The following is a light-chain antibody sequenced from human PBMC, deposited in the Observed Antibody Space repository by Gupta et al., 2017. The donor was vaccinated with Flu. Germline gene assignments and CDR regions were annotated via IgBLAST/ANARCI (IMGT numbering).Light chain of an antibody. CDR1: SSDVGGYDY. V-gene: IGLV2-11*01. CDR3: CSYAGNSFFA. J-gene: IGLJ3*02. CDR2: DVN. Sequence: QSALTQPRSVSGSPGQSVTISCTGTSSDVGGYDYVSWFQQHPGSAPRLIIDDVNKWPSGVPRRFSGSKSGNTASLTISGLQAEDEADYYCCSYAGNSFFAFGGGTKLTVL.